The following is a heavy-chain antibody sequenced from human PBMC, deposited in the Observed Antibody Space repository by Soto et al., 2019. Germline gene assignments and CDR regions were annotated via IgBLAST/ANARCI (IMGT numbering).Heavy chain of an antibody. CDR3: AKGLGELLPVYYYYGMDV. CDR1: GFTFSSYG. V-gene: IGHV3-30*18. Sequence: PGGSLRLSCAASGFTFSSYGMHWVRQAPGKGLEWVAVISYDGSNKYYADSVKGRFTISRDNSKNTLYLQMNSLRAEDTAVYYCAKGLGELLPVYYYYGMDVWGQGTKVTVSS. J-gene: IGHJ6*02. CDR2: ISYDGSNK. D-gene: IGHD3-10*01.